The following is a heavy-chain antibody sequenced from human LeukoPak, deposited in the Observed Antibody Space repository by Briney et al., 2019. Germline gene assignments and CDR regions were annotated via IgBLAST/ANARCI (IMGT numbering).Heavy chain of an antibody. CDR3: ATIKRGNIFGFFDF. CDR2: MFDSVRT. V-gene: IGHV4-59*11. CDR1: GGSISSHY. J-gene: IGHJ4*02. D-gene: IGHD5-18*01. Sequence: SETLSLTCTVSGGSISSHYWSWVRQPPGKGLEWIGYMFDSVRTKDNPSLNSRFTLSEDTSKNQFSLRLTSVTAADTAVYYCATIKRGNIFGFFDFWGQGILVTVSS.